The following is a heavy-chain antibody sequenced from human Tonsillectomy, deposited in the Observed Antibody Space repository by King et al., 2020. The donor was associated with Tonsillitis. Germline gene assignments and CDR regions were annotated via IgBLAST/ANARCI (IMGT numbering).Heavy chain of an antibody. CDR1: GGFISSSDYY. V-gene: IGHV4-39*07. CDR2: IDYSENT. J-gene: IGHJ4*02. Sequence: QLQESGPGLARPSETLSLTCTVSGGFISSSDYYWGWIRQPPGKGLEWIGSIDYSENTFYNPSLKSRLTMSVDTSKNQVSLKLRSVTAADTAVYYCARYYPVTNENFDSWGQGTLVTVSP. CDR3: ARYYPVTNENFDS. D-gene: IGHD4-17*01.